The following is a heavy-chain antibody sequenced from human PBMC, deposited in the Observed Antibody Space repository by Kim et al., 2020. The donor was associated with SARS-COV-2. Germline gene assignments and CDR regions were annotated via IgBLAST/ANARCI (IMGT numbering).Heavy chain of an antibody. CDR1: GGSFSGYY. Sequence: SETLSLTCAVYGGSFSGYYWSWIRQPPGKGLEWIGEINHSGSTNYNPSLKSRVTISVDTSKNQFSLKLSSVTAADTAVYYCARARPHYGSGSNDYWGQGTLVTVSS. D-gene: IGHD3-10*01. CDR2: INHSGST. V-gene: IGHV4-34*01. J-gene: IGHJ4*02. CDR3: ARARPHYGSGSNDY.